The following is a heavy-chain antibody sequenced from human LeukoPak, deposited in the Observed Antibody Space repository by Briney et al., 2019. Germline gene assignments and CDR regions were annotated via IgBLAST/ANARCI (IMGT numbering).Heavy chain of an antibody. V-gene: IGHV1-8*03. CDR3: ARTTSLTASGYDY. D-gene: IGHD4-17*01. CDR1: GYTFTSYH. J-gene: IGHJ4*02. CDR2: MNPYSGDR. Sequence: ASVKVSCKTSGYTFTSYHINWVRQATGQGLEWMGWMNPYSGDRGYAQKFQGRVSITSDTSTGTAYMELSSLRSDDTAVYFCARTTSLTASGYDYWGQGTLVTVSS.